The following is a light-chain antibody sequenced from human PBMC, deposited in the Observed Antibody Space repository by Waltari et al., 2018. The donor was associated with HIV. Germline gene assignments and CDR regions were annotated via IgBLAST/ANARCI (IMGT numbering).Light chain of an antibody. Sequence: QSALTQPPSASGSPGQSVTLPCTDTSSDVCGYNYVSWHQQHPGKAPKLMIYDVIKRPSGVPDRFSGSKSGNTASLTVSGLQPEDEADYYCSSHAGSKVVFGGGTRLTVL. CDR3: SSHAGSKVV. V-gene: IGLV2-8*01. J-gene: IGLJ2*01. CDR1: SSDVCGYNY. CDR2: DVI.